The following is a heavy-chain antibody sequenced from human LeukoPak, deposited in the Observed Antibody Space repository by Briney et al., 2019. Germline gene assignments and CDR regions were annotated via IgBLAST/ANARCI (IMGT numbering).Heavy chain of an antibody. CDR1: GFTFSNHW. V-gene: IGHV3-74*01. J-gene: IGHJ4*02. CDR3: AREWSQFGELPDY. Sequence: GGSLRLSCAASGFTFSNHWMHWVRQAPGKGLVWVSRTKSDGSSTTYADSVKGRFTISRGNAKNTLYLQMSSLRPEDTAVYYCAREWSQFGELPDYWGQGTLVTVSS. CDR2: TKSDGSST. D-gene: IGHD3-10*01.